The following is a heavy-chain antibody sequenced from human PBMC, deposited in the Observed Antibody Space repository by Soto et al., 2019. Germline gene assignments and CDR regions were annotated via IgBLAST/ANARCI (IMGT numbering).Heavy chain of an antibody. CDR2: ISWNHGGI. D-gene: IGHD1-1*01. J-gene: IGHJ4*02. CDR3: STDGTNYGSFDY. Sequence: SLRLSCVVSVFTFDDDSMHWVRQPPGKGLEWVSSISWNHGGIAYAVPVKGRFTISRDDSKNTLYLQMHSLTTEDTAVYYCSTDGTNYGSFDYWGQGTLVTVSS. V-gene: IGHV3-9*01. CDR1: VFTFDDDS.